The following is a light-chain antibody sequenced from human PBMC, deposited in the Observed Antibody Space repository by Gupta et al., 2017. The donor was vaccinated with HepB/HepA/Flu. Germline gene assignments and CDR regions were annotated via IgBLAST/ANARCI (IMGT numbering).Light chain of an antibody. Sequence: QSLLTQPPSVSATPVQRVAISCSGNRSKIGENFVYWYQQLPGMARRPLILRDNRRPSGFPGRFSGSKSGTSASLAISGLRTEDEADYYCATWDDSLSGAVFGGGTKVTVL. J-gene: IGLJ2*01. CDR1: RSKIGENF. V-gene: IGLV1-47*01. CDR2: RDN. CDR3: ATWDDSLSGAV.